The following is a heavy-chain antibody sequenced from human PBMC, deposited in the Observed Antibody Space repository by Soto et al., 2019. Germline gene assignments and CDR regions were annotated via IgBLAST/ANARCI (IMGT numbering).Heavy chain of an antibody. J-gene: IGHJ6*03. CDR3: ARPGYCSGGSCYSSHYYMDV. CDR1: GGSISSSSYY. V-gene: IGHV4-39*01. Sequence: SETLSLTCTVSGGSISSSSYYWGWIRQPPGKGLEWIGSIYYSGSTYYNPSLKRRVTISVDTSKNQFSLKLSSVTAADTAVYYCARPGYCSGGSCYSSHYYMDVWGKGTTVTVSS. D-gene: IGHD2-15*01. CDR2: IYYSGST.